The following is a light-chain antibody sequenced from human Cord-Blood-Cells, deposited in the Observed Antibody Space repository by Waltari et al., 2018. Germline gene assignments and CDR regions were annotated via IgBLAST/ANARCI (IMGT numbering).Light chain of an antibody. CDR2: EGS. CDR3: SSYAGSTPWV. V-gene: IGLV2-23*01. CDR1: SSDVGSYNL. J-gene: IGLJ3*02. Sequence: QSALTQPASVSGSPGQSITISCTGTSSDVGSYNLVSWYQQHPGKAPKLMIYEGSKRPSGVSNRFAASKSGHTPSPTSPGPQADYEADYYCSSYAGSTPWVFAGGTKLTFL.